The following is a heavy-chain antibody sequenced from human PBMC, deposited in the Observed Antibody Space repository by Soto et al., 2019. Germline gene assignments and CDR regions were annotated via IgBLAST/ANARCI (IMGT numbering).Heavy chain of an antibody. CDR2: IYYSGST. V-gene: IGHV4-59*01. D-gene: IGHD6-13*01. CDR3: ASTGIAAAGPALFDY. J-gene: IGHJ4*02. Sequence: SETRSLTCTVSGGSITSSYYWSWIRQPPGKGLEWIGYIYYSGSTNYNPSLKSRVTISVDTSKNQFSLKLSSVTAADTAVYYCASTGIAAAGPALFDYWGQGTLVTVSS. CDR1: GGSITSSYY.